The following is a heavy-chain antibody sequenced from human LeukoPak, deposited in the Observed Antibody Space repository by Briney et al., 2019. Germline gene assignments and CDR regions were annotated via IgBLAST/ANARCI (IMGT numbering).Heavy chain of an antibody. Sequence: GGSLRLSCAASGFTFSSYAMHWVRQAPGKGLEWVAVISYDGSNKYYADSVKGRLTISRDNSKNTLYLQMNSLRAEDTAVYYCASAGHYYFDYWGQGTLVTVSS. J-gene: IGHJ4*02. D-gene: IGHD6-13*01. CDR1: GFTFSSYA. CDR2: ISYDGSNK. CDR3: ASAGHYYFDY. V-gene: IGHV3-30-3*01.